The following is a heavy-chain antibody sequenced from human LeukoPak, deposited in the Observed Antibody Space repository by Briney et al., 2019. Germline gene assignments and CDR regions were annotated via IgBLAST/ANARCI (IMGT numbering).Heavy chain of an antibody. D-gene: IGHD1-7*01. CDR3: ANRARGTNYYMDV. CDR1: GFTFSKYG. Sequence: GGSLRLSCEVSGFTFSKYGMHWVRQAPGKGLEWVSTIRYDGSKEYYADSVRGRFTISRDNSKNTLYLQMNGLRADDTAVYYCANRARGTNYYMDVWGKGTTVTVSS. V-gene: IGHV3-30*02. J-gene: IGHJ6*03. CDR2: IRYDGSKE.